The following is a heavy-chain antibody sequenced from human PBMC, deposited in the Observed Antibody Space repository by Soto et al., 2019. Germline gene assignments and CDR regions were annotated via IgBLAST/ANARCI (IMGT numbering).Heavy chain of an antibody. J-gene: IGHJ5*02. CDR1: GYTFTSYG. CDR3: ARDGDSSTSCYALVCDWFDP. D-gene: IGHD2-2*01. Sequence: ASVKVSCKASGYTFTSYGISWVRQAPGQGLEWMGWISAYNGNTNYAQKLQGRVTMTTDTSTSTAYMELRSLRSDDTAVYYCARDGDSSTSCYALVCDWFDPWGQGTLVTVSS. V-gene: IGHV1-18*01. CDR2: ISAYNGNT.